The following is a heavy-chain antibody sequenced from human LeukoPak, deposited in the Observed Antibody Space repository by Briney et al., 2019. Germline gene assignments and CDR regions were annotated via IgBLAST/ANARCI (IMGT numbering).Heavy chain of an antibody. V-gene: IGHV4-34*01. D-gene: IGHD1-26*01. CDR1: GGSFSGYY. J-gene: IGHJ4*02. CDR2: INHSGST. CDR3: AREGRYSGSYLDY. Sequence: PSETLSLTCAVYGGSFSGYYWSWIRQPPGKGLEWIGEINHSGSTNYNPSLKSRVTISVDTSKNQFPLKLSSVTAADTAVYYCAREGRYSGSYLDYWGQGTLVTVSS.